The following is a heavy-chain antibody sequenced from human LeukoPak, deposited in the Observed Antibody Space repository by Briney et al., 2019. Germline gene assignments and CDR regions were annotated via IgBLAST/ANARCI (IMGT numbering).Heavy chain of an antibody. D-gene: IGHD3-16*01. CDR3: ARDFLHLGG. V-gene: IGHV3-23*01. J-gene: IGHJ3*01. CDR2: ISGSGGST. CDR1: GFTFSSYA. Sequence: GGSLRLSCAASGFTFSSYAMSWVRQAPGKGLEWVSAISGSGGSTYYADSVKGRFTISRDDAKNTLYLQMSSLRAEDTAVYYCARDFLHLGGWGQGTMVTVSS.